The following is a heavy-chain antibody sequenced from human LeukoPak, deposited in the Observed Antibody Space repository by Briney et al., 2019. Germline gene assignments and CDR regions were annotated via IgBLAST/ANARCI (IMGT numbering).Heavy chain of an antibody. V-gene: IGHV4-34*01. J-gene: IGHJ3*02. CDR3: ARVRLELPGYAFDI. D-gene: IGHD1-7*01. CDR2: INHSGST. Sequence: QPPXXXXXXVWEINHSGSTTYNPSLKSRVTMSVHTSKNQFSLKLSSVTAADTAVYYCARVRLELPGYAFDIWGHGTMVTVSS.